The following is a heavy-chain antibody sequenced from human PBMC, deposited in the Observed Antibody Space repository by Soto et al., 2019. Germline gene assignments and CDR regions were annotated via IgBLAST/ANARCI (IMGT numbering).Heavy chain of an antibody. V-gene: IGHV3-33*08. Sequence: GGSLRLSCVASGIDLENYGIHWVRQAPGEGLEWVAVISSDGTTKSYIDSVRGRFTISRDNSRSTVFLQMNSLRVEDTAVYYCERDLLEEPADYYDTKADALDPWGQGTMVTISS. D-gene: IGHD3-22*01. J-gene: IGHJ3*01. CDR2: ISSDGTTK. CDR3: ERDLLEEPADYYDTKADALDP. CDR1: GIDLENYG.